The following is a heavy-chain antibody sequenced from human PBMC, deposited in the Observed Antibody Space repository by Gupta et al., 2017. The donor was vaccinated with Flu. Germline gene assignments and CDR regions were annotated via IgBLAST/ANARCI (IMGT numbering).Heavy chain of an antibody. CDR2: IYHSGST. CDR1: GYSISSGYY. D-gene: IGHD5-18*01. Sequence: QVQLQESGPGLVMPSATPSLPCAVSGYSISSGYYWGWIRQPPGKGLEWIGSIYHSGSTYYNPSLKSRVTISVDTSKNQFSLKLSSVTAADTAVYYCARGDPVDTAFDYWGQGTLVTVSS. J-gene: IGHJ4*02. CDR3: ARGDPVDTAFDY. V-gene: IGHV4-38-2*01.